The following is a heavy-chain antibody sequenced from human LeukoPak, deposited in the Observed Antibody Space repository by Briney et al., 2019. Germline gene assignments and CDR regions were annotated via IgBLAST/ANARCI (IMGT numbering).Heavy chain of an antibody. CDR1: GFTFSSYA. V-gene: IGHV3-23*01. J-gene: IGHJ6*03. D-gene: IGHD3-10*01. CDR2: ISASGGSA. Sequence: GGSLRLSCAASGFTFSSYAMSWVRQAPGKGLEWVSSISASGGSANYADSVKGRFTISRDNSKNTVYLQMNSLRAEDTAVYYCAKVMKGSERLTMVRGVIIKTAGLYYMDVWGKGTTVTVSS. CDR3: AKVMKGSERLTMVRGVIIKTAGLYYMDV.